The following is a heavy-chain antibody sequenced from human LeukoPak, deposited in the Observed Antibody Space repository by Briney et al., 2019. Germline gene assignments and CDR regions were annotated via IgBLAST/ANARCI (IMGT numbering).Heavy chain of an antibody. CDR3: AKGGLREFDY. V-gene: IGHV3-23*01. Sequence: PGGSLRLSCAASGFTFSSYAMSWVRQAPGKGLEWVSVISGSGSSTYYADSVKGRFTISRDNSKNTLYLQMNSLRAEDTAVYYCAKGGLREFDYWGQGTLVTVSS. CDR1: GFTFSSYA. D-gene: IGHD1-26*01. J-gene: IGHJ4*02. CDR2: ISGSGSST.